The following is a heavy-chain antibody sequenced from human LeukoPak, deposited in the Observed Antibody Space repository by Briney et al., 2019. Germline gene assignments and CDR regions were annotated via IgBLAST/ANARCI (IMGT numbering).Heavy chain of an antibody. CDR2: IYYSGST. D-gene: IGHD3-10*01. V-gene: IGHV4-38-2*02. J-gene: IGHJ4*02. CDR1: GYSISSGYH. CDR3: ARTRYYYNSRSYGAPYYFDY. Sequence: PSETLSLTCTVSGYSISSGYHGGWIRQPPGKGLEWIGSIYYSGSTYYNPSLKSRVTISVDTSKNQFSLKLSSVTAADTAVYYCARTRYYYNSRSYGAPYYFDYWGQGTLVTVSS.